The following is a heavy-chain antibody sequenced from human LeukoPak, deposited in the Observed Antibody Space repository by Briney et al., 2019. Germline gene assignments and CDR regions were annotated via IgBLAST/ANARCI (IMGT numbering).Heavy chain of an antibody. D-gene: IGHD2-21*02. CDR3: ASEKAYCGGDCYSSLDY. V-gene: IGHV4-4*07. CDR2: IYTSGST. CDR1: GGSISSYY. Sequence: SETLSLTCTVSGGSISSYYWSWIRQPAGKGLEWIGRIYTSGSTNYNPSLKSRVTMSVDTSKNQFSLKLSSVTAADTAVYYCASEKAYCGGDCYSSLDYWGQGTLVTVSS. J-gene: IGHJ4*02.